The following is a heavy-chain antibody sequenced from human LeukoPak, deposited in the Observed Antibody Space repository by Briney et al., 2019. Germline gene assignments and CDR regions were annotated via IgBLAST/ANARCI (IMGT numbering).Heavy chain of an antibody. CDR2: INSDGSST. D-gene: IGHD3-22*01. Sequence: PGGSLRLSCAASGFTFSSYWMHWVRQAPGKGLVWVSRINSDGSSTSYADSVKGRFTISRDNAKNTLYLQMNSLRAEDTAVYYCAKDSSWNYYDSSGYYYTHFDYWGQGTLVTVSS. J-gene: IGHJ4*02. V-gene: IGHV3-74*01. CDR1: GFTFSSYW. CDR3: AKDSSWNYYDSSGYYYTHFDY.